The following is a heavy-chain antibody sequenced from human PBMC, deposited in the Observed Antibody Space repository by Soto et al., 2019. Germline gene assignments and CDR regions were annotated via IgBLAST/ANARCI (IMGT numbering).Heavy chain of an antibody. D-gene: IGHD1-1*01. CDR1: GFTFSSYG. CDR3: ARAGTTGTTTTRMIGGH. V-gene: IGHV3-33*01. CDR2: IWYDGSNK. J-gene: IGHJ4*02. Sequence: QVQLVESGGGVVQPGRSLRLSCAASGFTFSSYGMHWVRQAPGKGLEWVAVIWYDGSNKYYADSVKGRFTISRDNSKNTLYLQMNSLRAEDTAVYYCARAGTTGTTTTRMIGGHWGQGTLVTVS.